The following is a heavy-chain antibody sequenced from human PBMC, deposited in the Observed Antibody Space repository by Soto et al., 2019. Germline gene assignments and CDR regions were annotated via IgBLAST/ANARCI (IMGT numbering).Heavy chain of an antibody. CDR3: AKDQGSGSPTDTEDPPDY. V-gene: IGHV3-30*18. D-gene: IGHD3-10*01. Sequence: GGSLRLSCAASGFTFSSYGMHWVRQAPGKGLEWVAVISYDGSNKYYADSVKGRFTISRDNSKNTLYLQMNSLRAEDTAVYYCAKDQGSGSPTDTEDPPDYWGQGTLVTVSS. CDR2: ISYDGSNK. CDR1: GFTFSSYG. J-gene: IGHJ4*02.